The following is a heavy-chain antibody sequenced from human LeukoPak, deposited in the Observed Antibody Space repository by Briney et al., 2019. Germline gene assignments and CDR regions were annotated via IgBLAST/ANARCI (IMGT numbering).Heavy chain of an antibody. CDR1: GGSISSYY. CDR3: ARAERRYCSSTSCPAPYYYYGMDV. CDR2: IYYSGST. Sequence: PSETLSLTCTVSGGSISSYYWSWIRQPPGKGLEWIGYIYYSGSTNYNPSLKSRVTISVDTSKNQFSLKLSSVTAADTAVYYCARAERRYCSSTSCPAPYYYYGMDVWGQGTTVTVSS. V-gene: IGHV4-59*12. D-gene: IGHD2-2*01. J-gene: IGHJ6*02.